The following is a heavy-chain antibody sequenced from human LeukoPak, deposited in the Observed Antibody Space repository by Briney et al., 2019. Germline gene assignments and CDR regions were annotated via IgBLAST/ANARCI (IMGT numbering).Heavy chain of an antibody. Sequence: SETLSLTCTVSGGSISSYYWSWIRQPPGKGLEWIGYIYYSGGTNYNPSLKSRVTISVDTSKNQFSLKLSSVTAADTAVYYCARHRRYSYGPSLRYFDYWGQGTLVTVSS. CDR2: IYYSGGT. CDR1: GGSISSYY. J-gene: IGHJ4*02. CDR3: ARHRRYSYGPSLRYFDY. V-gene: IGHV4-59*08. D-gene: IGHD5-18*01.